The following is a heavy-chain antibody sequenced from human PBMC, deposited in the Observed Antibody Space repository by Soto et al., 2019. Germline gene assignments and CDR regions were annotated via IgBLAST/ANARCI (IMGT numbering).Heavy chain of an antibody. Sequence: QVHLVQSAAEVKKPGSSVRVSCTVSGGTFGRNTIVWVRQAPEQGLECMGHIDPIFGTFKYAQKFQGRVTFTADESTTTAYMELSSLTAEDTAVYFCARDLNWALDYWGQGTLVTVSS. CDR2: IDPIFGTF. V-gene: IGHV1-69*01. CDR3: ARDLNWALDY. CDR1: GGTFGRNT. J-gene: IGHJ4*02. D-gene: IGHD7-27*01.